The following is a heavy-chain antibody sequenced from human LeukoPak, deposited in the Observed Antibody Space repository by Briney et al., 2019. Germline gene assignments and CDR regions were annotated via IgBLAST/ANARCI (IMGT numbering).Heavy chain of an antibody. J-gene: IGHJ4*02. CDR1: GGSISYYF. V-gene: IGHV4-59*01. CDR3: ARHTTSGWYQVVY. D-gene: IGHD6-19*01. Sequence: SETLSLTCTISGGSISYYFWSWMPQPPGKGLEWFGYIYYSGRTNNHNPSLKSRVTISVDTSKNQFSLKLSSVTAADTAVYYCARHTTSGWYQVVYWGQGTLVTVSS. CDR2: IYYSGRT.